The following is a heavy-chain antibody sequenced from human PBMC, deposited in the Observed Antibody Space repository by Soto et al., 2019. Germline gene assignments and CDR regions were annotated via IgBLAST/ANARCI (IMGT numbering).Heavy chain of an antibody. J-gene: IGHJ4*02. CDR3: TKFHGSGTYYNFPDY. CDR2: ISGSGATA. V-gene: IGHV3-23*01. Sequence: GGSLRLSCAASGFTFNTFALSWVRQSPGKGLAWVSSISGSGATAYYTDSVKGRFTISSDNSKNTLYLQMNSLRAEDTAVYYCTKFHGSGTYYNFPDYWGQGTLVTVSS. D-gene: IGHD3-10*01. CDR1: GFTFNTFA.